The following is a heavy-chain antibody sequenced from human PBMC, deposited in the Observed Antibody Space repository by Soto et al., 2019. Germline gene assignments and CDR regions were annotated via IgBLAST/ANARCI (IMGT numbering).Heavy chain of an antibody. V-gene: IGHV1-46*01. D-gene: IGHD4-4*01. CDR2: INPSGGST. J-gene: IGHJ4*02. Sequence: ASVKVSCKASGGTFSSYAISWVRQAPGQGYEWMGIINPSGGSTTYAQKFQGRVTMTRDTSTTTVYMELSSLKSEDTAVYYCARYDYNGYYFDYWGQGTLVTVS. CDR1: GGTFSSYA. CDR3: ARYDYNGYYFDY.